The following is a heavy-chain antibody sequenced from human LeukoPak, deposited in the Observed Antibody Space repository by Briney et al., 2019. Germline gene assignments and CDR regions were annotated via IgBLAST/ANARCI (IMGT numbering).Heavy chain of an antibody. CDR1: GFTFSSYG. Sequence: GGSLRLSCAASGFTFSSYGMSWVRQAPGKGLEWVSSISGSGDSKFYADSVKGRFSISRDNPKNTLYLQVNGLRTEDTAVYYCAKYRLLNCRGDCYIFDYWGQGTVVTVSS. J-gene: IGHJ4*02. V-gene: IGHV3-23*01. CDR2: ISGSGDSK. CDR3: AKYRLLNCRGDCYIFDY. D-gene: IGHD2-21*02.